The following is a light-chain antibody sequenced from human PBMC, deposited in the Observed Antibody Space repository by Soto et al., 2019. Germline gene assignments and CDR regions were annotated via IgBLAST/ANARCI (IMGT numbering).Light chain of an antibody. Sequence: QSVLTQPASVSGSPGQSIAISCTGTSGDVGGYDYVSWYQQHPDKAPKLMIYDVSNRPSGVSNRFSGSKSGNTASLTISGLQAEDEADYYCSSYTSSSTLYVFGTGTKVTVL. CDR2: DVS. V-gene: IGLV2-14*03. CDR1: SGDVGGYDY. CDR3: SSYTSSSTLYV. J-gene: IGLJ1*01.